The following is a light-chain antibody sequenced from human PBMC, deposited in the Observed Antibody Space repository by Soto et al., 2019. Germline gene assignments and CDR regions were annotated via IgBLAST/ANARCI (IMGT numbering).Light chain of an antibody. CDR2: DVS. J-gene: IGLJ1*01. Sequence: QSVLTQPASVSGSPGQSIAISCTGTSSDVGAYDYVSWYQQHPGKAPKLMIYDVSNRPSGVSNRFSGSKSGNTASLTISGLQAEDQADYYCSSYTSSSTPLYVFGTGPKVTVL. CDR1: SSDVGAYDY. V-gene: IGLV2-14*01. CDR3: SSYTSSSTPLYV.